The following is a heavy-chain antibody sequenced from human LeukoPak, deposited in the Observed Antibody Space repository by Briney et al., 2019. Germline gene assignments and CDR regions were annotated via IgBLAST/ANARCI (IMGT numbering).Heavy chain of an antibody. D-gene: IGHD3-9*01. CDR2: IIPIFGTA. J-gene: IGHJ6*02. CDR1: EGTFSSYA. Sequence: SVKVSCKASEGTFSSYAISWVRQAPGQGLEWMGGIIPIFGTANYAQKFQGRVTITADESTSTAYMELSSLRSEDTAVYYCASSLLTGYRKYYYGMDVWGQGTTVTVSS. CDR3: ASSLLTGYRKYYYGMDV. V-gene: IGHV1-69*13.